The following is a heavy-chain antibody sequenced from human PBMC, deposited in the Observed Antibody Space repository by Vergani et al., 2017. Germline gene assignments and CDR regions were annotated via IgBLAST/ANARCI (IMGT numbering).Heavy chain of an antibody. Sequence: EVQLVESGGGIVKPGGSLRLSCVASGFTFGDYDMNWVRQAPGKGLEWVSRVKWNVDSSVYADSVKGRFTISRDNAKNSLYLQITSLRAEDTAFYYCARRGSGNTYYFDYWGQGALVTVSS. D-gene: IGHD3-10*01. CDR2: VKWNVDSS. CDR1: GFTFGDYD. V-gene: IGHV3-20*04. J-gene: IGHJ4*02. CDR3: ARRGSGNTYYFDY.